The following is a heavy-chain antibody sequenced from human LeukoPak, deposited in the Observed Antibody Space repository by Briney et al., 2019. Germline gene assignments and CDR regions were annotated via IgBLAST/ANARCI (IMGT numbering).Heavy chain of an antibody. D-gene: IGHD4-17*01. CDR2: IKGDGSTT. J-gene: IGHJ4*02. CDR1: GFTFGTYW. V-gene: IGHV3-74*01. CDR3: ATLRGDLDY. Sequence: GGSLRLSCVVSGFTFGTYWMHWVRPAPGKGLVWVSTIKGDGSTTGYADSVKGRFTISRDNAKNTLYLQMSSLRAEDAAVYYCATLRGDLDYWSPGTLVTVSS.